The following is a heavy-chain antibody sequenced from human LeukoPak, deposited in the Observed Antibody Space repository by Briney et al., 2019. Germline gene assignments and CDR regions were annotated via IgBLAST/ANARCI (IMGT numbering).Heavy chain of an antibody. V-gene: IGHV4-39*01. CDR1: GGSISSTSYY. D-gene: IGHD3-10*01. CDR3: ARLRIYYFDY. J-gene: IGHJ4*02. Sequence: SETLSLTCTVSGGSISSTSYYWGWIRQPPGKGLEWIGSISYSGTTYYNPSLKSRVTISVDTSKNQFSLKLSSVTAADTAVYYCARLRIYYFDYWGQGTLVTVSS. CDR2: ISYSGTT.